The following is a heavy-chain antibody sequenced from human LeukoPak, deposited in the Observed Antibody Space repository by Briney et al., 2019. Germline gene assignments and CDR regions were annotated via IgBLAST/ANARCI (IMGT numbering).Heavy chain of an antibody. CDR1: GFTVSSNY. J-gene: IGHJ4*02. Sequence: GGSLRLSCAASGFTVSSNYMSWVRQAPGKGLEWVSVIYSGGSTYYPDSVKGRFTISRDNSKNTLYLQMNSLRAEDTAVYYCAKEWEPDYGDYDRLPGYGGQGTLVTVSA. V-gene: IGHV3-66*01. CDR2: IYSGGST. CDR3: AKEWEPDYGDYDRLPGY. D-gene: IGHD4-17*01.